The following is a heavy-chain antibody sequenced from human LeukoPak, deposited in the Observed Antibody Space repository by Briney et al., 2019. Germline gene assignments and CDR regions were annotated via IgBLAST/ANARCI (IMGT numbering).Heavy chain of an antibody. J-gene: IGHJ4*02. CDR3: ATDHGEYYDILTGYRGFDY. CDR1: GYTFTGYY. Sequence: ASVKVSCKASGYTFTGYYMHWVRQAPGKGLEWMGGFDPEDGETIYAQKFQGRVTMTEDTSTDTAYMELSSLSSEDTAVYYCATDHGEYYDILTGYRGFDYWGQGTLVTVSS. V-gene: IGHV1-24*01. CDR2: FDPEDGET. D-gene: IGHD3-9*01.